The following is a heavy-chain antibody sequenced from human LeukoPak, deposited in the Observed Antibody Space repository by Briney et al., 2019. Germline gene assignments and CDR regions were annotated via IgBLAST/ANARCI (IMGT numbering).Heavy chain of an antibody. CDR3: AKEGYCSSTSCKDAFDI. CDR1: GFTFSSYA. D-gene: IGHD2-2*01. CDR2: ISYDGSNK. V-gene: IGHV3-30-3*01. J-gene: IGHJ3*02. Sequence: GRSLRLSCAASGFTFSSYAMHWVRQAPGKGLDWVAVISYDGSNKYYADSVKGRFTISRDNSKNTLYLQMNSLRAEDTAVYYCAKEGYCSSTSCKDAFDIWGQGTMVTVSS.